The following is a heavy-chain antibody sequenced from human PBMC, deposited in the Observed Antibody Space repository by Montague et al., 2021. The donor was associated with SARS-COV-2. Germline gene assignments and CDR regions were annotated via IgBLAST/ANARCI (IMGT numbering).Heavy chain of an antibody. J-gene: IGHJ6*02. CDR1: GFTFSRFR. D-gene: IGHD2-15*01. Sequence: SLRLSGAASGFTFSRFRMNWVRQAPGKRLEWVASISSESTYILYAESVRGRFTVSRDNAQNLLFLQMNSLRAEDTALYYCARFETSKFYSSGVDVWGQGTTVTVSS. CDR2: ISSESTYI. V-gene: IGHV3-21*01. CDR3: ARFETSKFYSSGVDV.